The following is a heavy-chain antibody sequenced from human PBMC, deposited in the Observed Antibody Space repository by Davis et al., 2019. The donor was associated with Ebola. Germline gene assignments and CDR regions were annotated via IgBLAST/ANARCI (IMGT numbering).Heavy chain of an antibody. V-gene: IGHV4-39*07. CDR1: GGSISSSSYY. J-gene: IGHJ4*02. CDR3: ARRRIVATTHFDY. Sequence: SETLSLTCTVSGGSISSSSYYWGWIRQPPGKGLEWIGSIYYSGSTNYNPSLKSRVTISVDTSKNQFSLKLSSVTAADTAVYYCARRRIVATTHFDYWGQGTLVTVSS. CDR2: IYYSGST. D-gene: IGHD5-12*01.